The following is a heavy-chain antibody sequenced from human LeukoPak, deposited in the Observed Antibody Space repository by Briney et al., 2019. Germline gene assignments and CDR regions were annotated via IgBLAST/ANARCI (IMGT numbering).Heavy chain of an antibody. V-gene: IGHV3-21*01. CDR2: INSNSSYI. J-gene: IGHJ6*04. CDR1: GFTFSSYS. CDR3: AELGITMIGGV. Sequence: PGGSLRLSCAASGFTFSSYSMNWVRQAPGKGLEWVSSINSNSSYIYYTDSLKGRFTISRDNAKNSLYLQMNSLRAEDTAVYYCAELGITMIGGVWGKGTTVTISS. D-gene: IGHD3-10*02.